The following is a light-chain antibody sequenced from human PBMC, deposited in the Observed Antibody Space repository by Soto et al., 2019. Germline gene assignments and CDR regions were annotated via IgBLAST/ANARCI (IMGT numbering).Light chain of an antibody. CDR2: GVS. J-gene: IGKJ4*01. CDR1: QSVSSGS. CDR3: QQYASSMVT. V-gene: IGKV3-20*01. Sequence: EIVLTQSPGTLSLSPGERATLSCRASQSVSSGSLAWYQQKPGQAPRLLIYGVSSRATGIPDRFSGSGSGTDFTLTISRLEPEDFALYYCQQYASSMVTFGGGTKVEI.